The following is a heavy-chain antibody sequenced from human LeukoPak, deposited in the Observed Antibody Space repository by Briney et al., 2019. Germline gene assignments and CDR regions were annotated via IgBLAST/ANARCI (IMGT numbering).Heavy chain of an antibody. CDR2: ISGSGGNT. V-gene: IGHV3-23*01. D-gene: IGHD3-3*01. Sequence: PGGSLRLSCAASGFTFSSYAMNWVRQAPGKGLEWVSGISGSGGNTYYADSVKGRFTISRDNSKNTLYLQMNSLRVEDTAVYYCAKQYDFWSGPDYWGQGTLVTVSS. CDR3: AKQYDFWSGPDY. J-gene: IGHJ4*02. CDR1: GFTFSSYA.